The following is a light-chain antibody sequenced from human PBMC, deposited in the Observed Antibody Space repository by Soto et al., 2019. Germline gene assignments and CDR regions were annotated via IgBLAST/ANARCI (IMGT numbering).Light chain of an antibody. V-gene: IGLV1-40*01. J-gene: IGLJ1*01. Sequence: QSVLTQPPSVSGAPGQRVTISCTGSSSNIGAGYDVHWYQQVPGTAPKLLIYGDSNRPSGVPDRFSGSKSVTSASLAITGLQAEDEADYYCQSYDRMSGYVFGTGTKVTVL. CDR2: GDS. CDR1: SSNIGAGYD. CDR3: QSYDRMSGYV.